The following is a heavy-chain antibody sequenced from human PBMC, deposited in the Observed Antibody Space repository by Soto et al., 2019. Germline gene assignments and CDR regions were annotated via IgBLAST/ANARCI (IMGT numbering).Heavy chain of an antibody. CDR3: ARHKIAYYDILTGYYNYYYYVMDF. CDR2: IYPGDSDT. D-gene: IGHD3-9*01. Sequence: GESLKISCKGSGYSFTSYWIGWVRQMPGKGLEWMGIIYPGDSDTRYSPSFQGQVTISADKSISTAYLQWSSLKASDTAMYYCARHKIAYYDILTGYYNYYYYVMDFRGQGSSVTVSS. CDR1: GYSFTSYW. J-gene: IGHJ6*02. V-gene: IGHV5-51*01.